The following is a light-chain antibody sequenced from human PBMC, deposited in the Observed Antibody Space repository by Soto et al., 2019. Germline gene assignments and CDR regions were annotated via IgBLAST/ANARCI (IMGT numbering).Light chain of an antibody. J-gene: IGKJ1*01. CDR2: GAS. CDR1: QGIGSD. CDR3: QKLNAYPPWT. V-gene: IGKV1-9*01. Sequence: QLTQSPSSLSASVGDRVTITCRASQGIGSDLAWYQQKPGRAPKLLIFGASTLQSGVPSRFSGSGSGTDLTLTVSSLQHEDFENYFCQKLNAYPPWTFGQGTKVEIK.